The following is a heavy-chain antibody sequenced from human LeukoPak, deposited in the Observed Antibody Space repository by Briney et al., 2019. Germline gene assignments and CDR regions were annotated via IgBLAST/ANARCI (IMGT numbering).Heavy chain of an antibody. CDR1: GGTFSSYA. V-gene: IGHV1-69*13. J-gene: IGHJ4*02. Sequence: SVKVSCKASGGTFSSYAISWVRQAPGQGLEWMGGIIPIFGTANYAQKFQGRVTITADESTSTAYMELSSLRSEDTAVYYCASPPAYSSSWYDFDYWGQGALVTVSS. D-gene: IGHD6-13*01. CDR3: ASPPAYSSSWYDFDY. CDR2: IIPIFGTA.